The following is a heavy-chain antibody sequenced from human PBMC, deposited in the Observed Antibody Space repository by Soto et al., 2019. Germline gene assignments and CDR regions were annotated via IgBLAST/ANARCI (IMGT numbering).Heavy chain of an antibody. D-gene: IGHD2-15*01. J-gene: IGHJ4*02. CDR1: GFTFSNYG. V-gene: IGHV3-30*03. CDR3: VFSDSFY. CDR2: ISDDGSNR. Sequence: PGGSLRLSCAASGFTFSNYGMVWVRQAPGKGLEWVAVISDDGSNRYYVDSVKGRFSISRDNSKNTLYLQLNSLRVEDTATYYCVFSDSFYWGQGILVTVSS.